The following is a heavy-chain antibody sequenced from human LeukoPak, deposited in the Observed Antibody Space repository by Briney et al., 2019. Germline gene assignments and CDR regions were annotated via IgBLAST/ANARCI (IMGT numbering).Heavy chain of an antibody. CDR2: INHSGST. CDR1: GGSFSGYY. V-gene: IGHV4-34*01. CDR3: ARGSLVGATVPFDY. J-gene: IGHJ4*02. Sequence: LSLTCAVYGGSFSGYYWSWIRQPPGKGLEWIGEINHSGSTNYNPSLKSRVTISVDTSKNQFSLKLSSVTAADTAVYYCARGSLVGATVPFDYWGQGTLVTVSS. D-gene: IGHD1-26*01.